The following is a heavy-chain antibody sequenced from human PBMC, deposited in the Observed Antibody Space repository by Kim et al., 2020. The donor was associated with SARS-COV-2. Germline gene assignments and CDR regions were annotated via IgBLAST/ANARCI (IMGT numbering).Heavy chain of an antibody. Sequence: SETLSLTCTVSGGSISSSSYYWGWIRQPPGKGLEWIGSIYYSGSTYYNPSLKSRVTISVDTSKNQFSLKLSSVTAADTAVYYCARKTILTGCIDYWGQGT. CDR3: ARKTILTGCIDY. J-gene: IGHJ4*02. CDR2: IYYSGST. V-gene: IGHV4-39*01. CDR1: GGSISSSSYY. D-gene: IGHD3-9*01.